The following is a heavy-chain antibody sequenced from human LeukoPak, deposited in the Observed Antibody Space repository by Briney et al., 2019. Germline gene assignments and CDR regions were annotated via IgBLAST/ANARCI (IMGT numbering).Heavy chain of an antibody. CDR2: INHSGST. J-gene: IGHJ4*02. CDR3: ARGIAAAGSWLDY. Sequence: SETLSLTCAVYGGSFSGYYWSWIRQPPGKGLEWIGEINHSGSTNYNPSLKSRVTISVDTSKNQFSLKLSSVTAADTAVYYCARGIAAAGSWLDYWGQGTLVTVSS. D-gene: IGHD6-13*01. CDR1: GGSFSGYY. V-gene: IGHV4-34*01.